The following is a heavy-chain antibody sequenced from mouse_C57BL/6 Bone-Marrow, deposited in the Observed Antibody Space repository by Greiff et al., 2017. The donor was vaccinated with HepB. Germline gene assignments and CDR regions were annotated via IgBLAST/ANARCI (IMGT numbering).Heavy chain of an antibody. CDR2: FYPGSGSI. V-gene: IGHV1-62-2*01. D-gene: IGHD2-5*01. CDR3: ARPAAYYSNYNWYFDV. CDR1: GYTFTEYT. Sequence: VMLQQSGAELVKPGASVKLSCKASGYTFTEYTIHWVKQRSGQGLEWIGWFYPGSGSIKYNEKFKDKATLTADKSSSTVYMELSRLTSEDSAVYFCARPAAYYSNYNWYFDVWGTGTTVTVSS. J-gene: IGHJ1*03.